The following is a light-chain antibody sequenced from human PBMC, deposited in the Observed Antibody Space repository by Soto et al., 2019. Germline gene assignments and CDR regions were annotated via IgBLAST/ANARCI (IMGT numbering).Light chain of an antibody. CDR3: QQYNGDWT. J-gene: IGKJ1*01. CDR1: QSISDL. CDR2: KAS. V-gene: IGKV1-5*03. Sequence: DIQMTQSPSTLSASVGDRVTITCRASQSISDLLAWYQQKPGKAPKLLIYKASSLKSGVPSRFRGSGAGTEYTLTISSLQPEDFASYYCQQYNGDWTFGQGTKVEIK.